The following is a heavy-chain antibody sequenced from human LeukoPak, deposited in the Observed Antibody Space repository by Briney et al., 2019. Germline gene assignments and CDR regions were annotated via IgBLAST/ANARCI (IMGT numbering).Heavy chain of an antibody. CDR3: ARVQYSSSSPLYYFDY. D-gene: IGHD6-6*01. V-gene: IGHV4-59*01. CDR2: IYYSGST. CDR1: GGSISSYY. J-gene: IGHJ4*02. Sequence: SETLSLTCTVSGGSISSYYWSWVRQPPGKGLEWIGYIYYSGSTNYNPSLKSRVTISVDTSKNQFSLKLSSVTAADTAVYYCARVQYSSSSPLYYFDYWGQGTLVTVSS.